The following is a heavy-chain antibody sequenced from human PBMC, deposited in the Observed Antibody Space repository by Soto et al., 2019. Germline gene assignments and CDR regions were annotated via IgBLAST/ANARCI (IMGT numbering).Heavy chain of an antibody. CDR2: IHYSGKT. Sequence: SETLSLTCTVSGGSISSYYWSWIRQPPGKGLEWVGYIHYSGKTNYNPSPKSRVNISADTSENQFSLKLSSVTAADTAVYYCARGPSGGKIDYWGQGIQVTVSS. D-gene: IGHD3-16*01. CDR1: GGSISSYY. V-gene: IGHV4-59*08. J-gene: IGHJ4*02. CDR3: ARGPSGGKIDY.